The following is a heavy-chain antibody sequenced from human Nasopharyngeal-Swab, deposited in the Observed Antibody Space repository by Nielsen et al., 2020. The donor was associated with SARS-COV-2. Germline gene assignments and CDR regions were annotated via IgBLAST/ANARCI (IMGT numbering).Heavy chain of an antibody. J-gene: IGHJ6*02. Sequence: VRKMPWKGLEWGAVISYDGSNKYYADSVKGRFTISRDNSKNTLYLQMNSLRAEDTAVYYCARTDSSGYYPVTYYYYGMDVWGQGTTVTVSS. D-gene: IGHD3-22*01. V-gene: IGHV3-30-3*01. CDR2: ISYDGSNK. CDR3: ARTDSSGYYPVTYYYYGMDV.